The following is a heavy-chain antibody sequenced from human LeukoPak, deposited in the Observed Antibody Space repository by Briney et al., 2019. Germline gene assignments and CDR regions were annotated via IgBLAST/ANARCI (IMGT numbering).Heavy chain of an antibody. CDR3: VRENYFDY. V-gene: IGHV3-7*01. CDR2: IRQDGSEK. CDR1: GFSFSAYW. Sequence: GGSLSLSCAASGFSFSAYWMGWIRPLPGKGLEWVANIRQDGSEKNYVDSVKGRFTISRDNARKSLYLQMNGLRAEDTAVYYCVRENYFDYWGQGTLVTVSS. J-gene: IGHJ4*02.